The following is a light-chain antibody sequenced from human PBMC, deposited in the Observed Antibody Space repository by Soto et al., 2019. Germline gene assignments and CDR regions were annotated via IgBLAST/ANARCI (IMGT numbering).Light chain of an antibody. CDR2: DAS. J-gene: IGKJ3*01. CDR1: QSVRSS. Sequence: EIVLTQSPDTLSLSPGERATLSCRAGQSVRSSLAWYQQKPGQAPRLLIYDASNRATGIPARFSGSGSGTDFTLTITSLEPEDFAFYYCQQRSNWPPEVTFGPGTKVDIK. V-gene: IGKV3-11*01. CDR3: QQRSNWPPEVT.